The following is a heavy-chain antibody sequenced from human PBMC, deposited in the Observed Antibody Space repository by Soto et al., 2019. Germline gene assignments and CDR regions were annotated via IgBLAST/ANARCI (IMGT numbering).Heavy chain of an antibody. V-gene: IGHV3-9*01. CDR3: AKGIMVRGVRYYYYGMDV. CDR1: GFTFDDYA. J-gene: IGHJ6*02. D-gene: IGHD3-10*01. CDR2: ISWNSGSI. Sequence: EVQLVESGGGLVQPGRSLRLSCAASGFTFDDYAMHWVRQAPGKGLEWVSGISWNSGSIGYADSVKGRFTISRDNAKNSLYLQMNSLRAEDTALYYCAKGIMVRGVRYYYYGMDVWGQGTTVTVSS.